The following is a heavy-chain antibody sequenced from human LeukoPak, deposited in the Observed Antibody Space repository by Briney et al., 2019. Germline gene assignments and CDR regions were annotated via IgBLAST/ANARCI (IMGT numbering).Heavy chain of an antibody. D-gene: IGHD3-9*01. Sequence: GGSLRLSCAAPGFTFSSYWMSWVRQAPGKGLEWVANIKQDGSEKYYVDSVKGRFTISRDNAKNSLYLQMNSLRAEDTAVYYCAGEYYDILTGYYTGISWGQGTLVTVSS. CDR3: AGEYYDILTGYYTGIS. CDR1: GFTFSSYW. J-gene: IGHJ4*02. CDR2: IKQDGSEK. V-gene: IGHV3-7*01.